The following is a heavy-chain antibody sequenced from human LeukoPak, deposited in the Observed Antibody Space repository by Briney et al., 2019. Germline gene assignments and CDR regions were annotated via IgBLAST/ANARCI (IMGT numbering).Heavy chain of an antibody. J-gene: IGHJ4*02. CDR1: GYTFTGYY. CDR2: INPNSGGT. Sequence: ASVKVSCKASGYTFTGYYMHWVRQAPGQGLEWMGWINPNSGGTNYAQKFQGRVTMTRDTSISTAYMELSRLRSDDTAVYYCARDRTLLWFGEHDFDYWGQGTLVTVSS. CDR3: ARDRTLLWFGEHDFDY. V-gene: IGHV1-2*02. D-gene: IGHD3-10*01.